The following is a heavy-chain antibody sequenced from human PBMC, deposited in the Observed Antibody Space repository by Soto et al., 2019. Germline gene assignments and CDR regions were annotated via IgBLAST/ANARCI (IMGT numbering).Heavy chain of an antibody. Sequence: GASVKVSCKASGGTFSSYTISWVRQAPGQRLEWMGRIIPILGIANYAQKFQGRVTITADKSTSTAYMELSSPRSEDTAVYYCARIRGYCSSTSCYDYYYMDVWGKGTTVTVSS. V-gene: IGHV1-69*02. CDR2: IIPILGIA. D-gene: IGHD2-2*01. J-gene: IGHJ6*03. CDR3: ARIRGYCSSTSCYDYYYMDV. CDR1: GGTFSSYT.